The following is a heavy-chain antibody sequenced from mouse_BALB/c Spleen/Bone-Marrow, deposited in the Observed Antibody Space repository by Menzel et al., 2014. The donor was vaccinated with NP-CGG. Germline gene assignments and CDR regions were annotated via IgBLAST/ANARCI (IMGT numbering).Heavy chain of an antibody. CDR1: GYTFTSYW. V-gene: IGHV1S132*01. J-gene: IGHJ4*01. Sequence: VQLQQSGAELVKPGTSVKLSCKTSGYTFTSYWIQWVKQRPGQGLGWIGEIFPGTDTTYYNEKFKGKATLTSDKSSSTAYMELSSLTSEDSAVYYCASPYYRYDALDYWGQGTSVTVSS. CDR2: IFPGTDTT. CDR3: ASPYYRYDALDY. D-gene: IGHD2-14*01.